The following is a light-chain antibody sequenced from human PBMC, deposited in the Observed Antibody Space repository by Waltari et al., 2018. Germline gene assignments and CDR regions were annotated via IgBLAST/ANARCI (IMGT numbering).Light chain of an antibody. V-gene: IGKV3-20*01. CDR2: GTS. Sequence: DIVLTQSPGTLSLSPGDRATLSCRASQSVTSIAFTWYQQRPGQAPRLLIYGTSSRATDIPDRFSRSGSGTDFTLTISRLEPEDFAVYFCQHYDGSVVTFGGGTKVEI. J-gene: IGKJ4*01. CDR3: QHYDGSVVT. CDR1: QSVTSIA.